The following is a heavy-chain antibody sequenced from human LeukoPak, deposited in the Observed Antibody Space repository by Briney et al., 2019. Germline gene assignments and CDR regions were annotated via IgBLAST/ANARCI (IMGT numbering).Heavy chain of an antibody. CDR2: ISPSSSYM. D-gene: IGHD2-15*01. V-gene: IGHV3-21*06. J-gene: IGHJ4*02. CDR3: AREGGYCSGGSCRFFDY. CDR1: GFTFSSSS. Sequence: GGSLRLSCAASGFTFSSSSMNWVRQAPGKGLEFVSSISPSSSYMYYADSVKGRFTTSRDDAKNSLFLQMNSLRAEDTAVYYCAREGGYCSGGSCRFFDYWGQGTLVTVSS.